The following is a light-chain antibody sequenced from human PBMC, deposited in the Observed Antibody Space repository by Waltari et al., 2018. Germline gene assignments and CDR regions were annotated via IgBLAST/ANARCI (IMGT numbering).Light chain of an antibody. CDR1: SSNIGAGYD. CDR2: GNS. CDR3: QSYDSSLSGSYV. V-gene: IGLV1-40*01. Sequence: QSVLTQPPSVSGAPGQRVTIPCTGSSSNIGAGYDVHWYPRLPGTAPKLLIYGNSNRPSGVPDRFSGSKSGTSASLAITGLQAEDEADYYCQSYDSSLSGSYVFGTGTKVTVL. J-gene: IGLJ1*01.